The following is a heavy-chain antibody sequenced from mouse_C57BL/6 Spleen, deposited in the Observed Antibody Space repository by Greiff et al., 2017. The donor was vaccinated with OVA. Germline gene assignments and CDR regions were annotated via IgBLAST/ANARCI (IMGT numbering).Heavy chain of an antibody. CDR1: GYTFTSYG. V-gene: IGHV1-81*01. D-gene: IGHD3-2*02. Sequence: VKLMESGAELARPGASVKLSCKASGYTFTSYGISWVKQRTGQGLEWIGEIYPRSGNTYYNEKFKGKATLTADKSSSTAYMELRSLTSDDSAVYFCAREEAAQATFFFAYWGQGTLVTVSA. CDR2: IYPRSGNT. J-gene: IGHJ3*01. CDR3: AREEAAQATFFFAY.